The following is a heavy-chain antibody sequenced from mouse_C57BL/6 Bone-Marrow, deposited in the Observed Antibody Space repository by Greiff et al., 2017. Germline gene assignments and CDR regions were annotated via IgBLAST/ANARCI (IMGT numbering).Heavy chain of an antibody. CDR3: AAPAPITTVVADWYFDV. CDR2: IDPNSGGT. D-gene: IGHD1-1*01. Sequence: QVHVKQPGAELVKPGASVKLSCKASGYTFTSYWMHWVKQRPGRGLEWIGRIDPNSGGTKYNEKFKSKATLTVDKPSSTAYMQLSSLTSEDSAVYYCAAPAPITTVVADWYFDVWGTGTTVTVSS. J-gene: IGHJ1*03. CDR1: GYTFTSYW. V-gene: IGHV1-72*01.